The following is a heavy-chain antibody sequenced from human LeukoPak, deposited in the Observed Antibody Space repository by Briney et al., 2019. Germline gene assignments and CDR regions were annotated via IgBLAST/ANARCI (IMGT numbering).Heavy chain of an antibody. Sequence: SETLSLTCTVSGGSISSSSYYWGWIRQPPGKGLEWIGSIYYSGSTYYNPSLKSRATISVDTSKNQFSLRLSSVTAADTAMYYCARAPFERASFDYWGQGTLVTVSS. CDR1: GGSISSSSYY. CDR3: ARAPFERASFDY. J-gene: IGHJ4*02. D-gene: IGHD3-16*01. V-gene: IGHV4-39*01. CDR2: IYYSGST.